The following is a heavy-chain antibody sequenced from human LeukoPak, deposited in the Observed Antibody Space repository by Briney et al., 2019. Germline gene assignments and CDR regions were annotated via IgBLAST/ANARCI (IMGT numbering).Heavy chain of an antibody. CDR3: AKRGVVIRVILVGFYREAYYVDS. CDR2: ISDGGGST. V-gene: IGHV3-23*01. J-gene: IGHJ4*02. D-gene: IGHD3-22*01. CDR1: GITLSNYG. Sequence: GGSLRLSCAASGITLSNYGMSWVRQAPGKGLEWVAGISDGGGSTNYADSVKGRFTISRDNPKNKLYLQINILRAEDTAVYFCAKRGVVIRVILVGFYREAYYVDSWGQGALVNVCS.